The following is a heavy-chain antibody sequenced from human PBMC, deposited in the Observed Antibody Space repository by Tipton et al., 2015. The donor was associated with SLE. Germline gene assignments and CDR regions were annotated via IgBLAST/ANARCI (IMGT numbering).Heavy chain of an antibody. CDR1: GGSISSGGYS. Sequence: TLSLTCAVSGGSISSGGYSWSWIRQPPGKGLEWIGYIYHSGSTYYNPSLKSRVTISIDTSKNQFSVKLTSVTAADTAMYYCARIGGTGGFHFPLWGQGTLVTVSS. CDR2: IYHSGST. CDR3: ARIGGTGGFHFPL. J-gene: IGHJ4*02. D-gene: IGHD2-8*02. V-gene: IGHV4-30-2*02.